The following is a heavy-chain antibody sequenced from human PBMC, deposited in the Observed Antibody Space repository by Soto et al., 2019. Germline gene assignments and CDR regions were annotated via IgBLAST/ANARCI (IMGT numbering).Heavy chain of an antibody. CDR1: GFTFSSYG. CDR2: IWYDGSNK. Sequence: GGALRLSCGGSGFTFSSYGMHWVRQAPGKGVEWVAVIWYDGSNKYYADSVKGRFTISRDNSKNTLYLQMNSLRAEDTAVYYCARGSATYYDFWSGYSRGGIDYWGQGTLVTVSS. J-gene: IGHJ4*02. D-gene: IGHD3-3*01. CDR3: ARGSATYYDFWSGYSRGGIDY. V-gene: IGHV3-33*01.